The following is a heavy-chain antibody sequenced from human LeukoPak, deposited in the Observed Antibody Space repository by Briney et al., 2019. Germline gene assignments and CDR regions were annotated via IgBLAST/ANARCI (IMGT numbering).Heavy chain of an antibody. Sequence: GGSLRLSCAASGFTFSSYAMSWLCQAPGRGLEWVSAISGSGGSTYYADSVKGRFTISRDNSKNTLYLQMNSLRAEDTAVYYCAKEPLGDYYFDYWGQGTLVTVSS. J-gene: IGHJ4*02. CDR1: GFTFSSYA. CDR2: ISGSGGST. V-gene: IGHV3-23*01. CDR3: AKEPLGDYYFDY. D-gene: IGHD3-16*01.